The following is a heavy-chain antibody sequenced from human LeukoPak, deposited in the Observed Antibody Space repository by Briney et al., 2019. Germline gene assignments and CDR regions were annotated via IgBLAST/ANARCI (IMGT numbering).Heavy chain of an antibody. V-gene: IGHV4-4*07. Sequence: KSSETLSLTCTVSGGSISSYYWSWIRQPAGKGLEWIGRIYTSGSTNYNPSLKSRVTISVDTSKNQFSLKLSSVTAADTAVYYCARDTGYSSGWYEGSWFDPWGQGTLVTVSS. D-gene: IGHD6-19*01. J-gene: IGHJ5*02. CDR3: ARDTGYSSGWYEGSWFDP. CDR2: IYTSGST. CDR1: GGSISSYY.